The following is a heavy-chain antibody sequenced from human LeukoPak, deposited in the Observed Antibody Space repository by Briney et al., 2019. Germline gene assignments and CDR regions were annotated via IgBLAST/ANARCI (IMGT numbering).Heavy chain of an antibody. CDR1: GGSISSSSYY. CDR3: ARQAITYYYDSSLAFDI. J-gene: IGHJ3*02. V-gene: IGHV4-39*01. Sequence: SETLSLTCTVSGGSISSSSYYWGWIRQPPGKGLEWIGSIYYSGSTYYNPSLKSRVTISVDTSMNQFSLKLSSVTAADTAVYYCARQAITYYYDSSLAFDIWGQGTMVTVSS. CDR2: IYYSGST. D-gene: IGHD3-22*01.